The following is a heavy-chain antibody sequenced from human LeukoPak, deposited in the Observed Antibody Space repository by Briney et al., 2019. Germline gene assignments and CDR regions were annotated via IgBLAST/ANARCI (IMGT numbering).Heavy chain of an antibody. CDR3: AREGDYDILTGYYIIDS. J-gene: IGHJ4*02. Sequence: TGTLSLTCAVSGGSISSGNWWSWVRQPPGKGLEGIGVIYHSGNTNYNPSLKSRVTISVDWSKNHFSLKLCSVTAADTAVYYCAREGDYDILTGYYIIDSWGQGTLVTVS. CDR2: IYHSGNT. V-gene: IGHV4-4*02. D-gene: IGHD3-9*01. CDR1: GGSISSGNW.